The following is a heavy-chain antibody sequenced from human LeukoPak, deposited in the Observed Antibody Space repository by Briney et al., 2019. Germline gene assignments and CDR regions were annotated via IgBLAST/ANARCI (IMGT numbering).Heavy chain of an antibody. CDR3: ARDTLGEGEDANYAVYYFDY. Sequence: GGSLRHSCAASGFTFRTYWMSWVRQAPGKGLEWVANIKQDGNEKYYVDSVKGRFTISRDNAKNSLDLQMNSLRAEDTAVYYCARDTLGEGEDANYAVYYFDYWGQGTPVTVSS. CDR2: IKQDGNEK. V-gene: IGHV3-7*01. D-gene: IGHD4/OR15-4a*01. CDR1: GFTFRTYW. J-gene: IGHJ4*02.